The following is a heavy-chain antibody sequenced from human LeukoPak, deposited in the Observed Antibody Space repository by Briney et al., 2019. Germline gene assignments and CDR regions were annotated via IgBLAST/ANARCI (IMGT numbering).Heavy chain of an antibody. D-gene: IGHD3-10*01. CDR1: GFTFSKYA. CDR3: AKGLYHYFGSGSYALEY. J-gene: IGHJ4*02. Sequence: PGGSLRLSCAASGFTFSKYAMSWVRQAPGKGLEWVAAISGSGTGADYADSVKGRFTISRDNSKNTLHLQVSSLRVDDTAVYYCAKGLYHYFGSGSYALEYWGQGTQVTVSS. V-gene: IGHV3-23*01. CDR2: ISGSGTGA.